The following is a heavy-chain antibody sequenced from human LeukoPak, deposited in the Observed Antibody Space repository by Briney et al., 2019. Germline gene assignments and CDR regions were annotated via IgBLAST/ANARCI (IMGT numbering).Heavy chain of an antibody. CDR1: GFTFSDSW. Sequence: GGSLRLSCEASGFTFSDSWMSWVRQAPGKGLEWVSYISSSGSTIYYADSVKGRFTISRDNAKSSLYLQMNSLRAGDTAVYYCARGVELLDYWGQGTLVTVSS. J-gene: IGHJ4*02. CDR2: ISSSGSTI. V-gene: IGHV3-11*01. CDR3: ARGVELLDY. D-gene: IGHD1-26*01.